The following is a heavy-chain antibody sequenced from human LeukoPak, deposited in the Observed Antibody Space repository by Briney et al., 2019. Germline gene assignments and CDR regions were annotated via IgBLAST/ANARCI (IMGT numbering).Heavy chain of an antibody. CDR2: ISSSGSTI. J-gene: IGHJ4*02. CDR3: ARERYPVAGYFDY. D-gene: IGHD6-19*01. CDR1: GFTFSDYY. V-gene: IGHV3-11*01. Sequence: PGGSLRLSCAASGFTFSDYYMSWIRQAPGKGLGWVSYISSSGSTIYYADSVKGRFTISRDNAKNSLYLQMNSLRAEDTAVYYCARERYPVAGYFDYWGQGTLVTVSS.